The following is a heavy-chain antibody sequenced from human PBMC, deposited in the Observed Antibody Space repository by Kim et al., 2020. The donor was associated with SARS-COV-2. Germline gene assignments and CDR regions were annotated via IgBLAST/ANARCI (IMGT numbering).Heavy chain of an antibody. Sequence: GGSLRLSCAASGFTFSSYGMHWVRQAPGKGLEWVAVIWYDGSNKYYADSVKGRFTISRDNSKNTLYLQMNSLRAEDTAVYYCARDRGGYGSGSYYLTPDYWGQGTLVTVSS. D-gene: IGHD3-10*01. V-gene: IGHV3-33*01. CDR1: GFTFSSYG. CDR2: IWYDGSNK. J-gene: IGHJ4*02. CDR3: ARDRGGYGSGSYYLTPDY.